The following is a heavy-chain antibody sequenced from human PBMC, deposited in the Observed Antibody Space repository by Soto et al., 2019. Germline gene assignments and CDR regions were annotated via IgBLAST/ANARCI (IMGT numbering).Heavy chain of an antibody. Sequence: QVQLVQSGAEVKKPGASVKVSCRASGYTFTSYGISWVRQAPGQGLEWMGWISAYNGNTNYAQKLQGRVTMTTDTSRSPAYMELKSLNSDDTAVYYGARVGGFFTIFGVVTPINYYYYMDVWGKGTTVTVSS. CDR2: ISAYNGNT. D-gene: IGHD3-3*01. J-gene: IGHJ6*03. CDR3: ARVGGFFTIFGVVTPINYYYYMDV. CDR1: GYTFTSYG. V-gene: IGHV1-18*01.